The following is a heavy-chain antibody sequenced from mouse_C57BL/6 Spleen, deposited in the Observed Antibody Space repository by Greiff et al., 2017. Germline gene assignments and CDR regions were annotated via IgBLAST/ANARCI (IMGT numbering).Heavy chain of an antibody. V-gene: IGHV5-12*01. CDR2: ISNGGGST. CDR3: ARRGDGYSFDY. J-gene: IGHJ2*01. D-gene: IGHD2-3*01. CDR1: GFTFSNYY. Sequence: EVKLMESGGGLVQPGGSLKLSCAASGFTFSNYYMYWVRQTPEKRLEWVAYISNGGGSTYYPDTVKGRFTISRDNAKNTLYLQMSRLKSEDTAMYYCARRGDGYSFDYWGQGTTLTVSS.